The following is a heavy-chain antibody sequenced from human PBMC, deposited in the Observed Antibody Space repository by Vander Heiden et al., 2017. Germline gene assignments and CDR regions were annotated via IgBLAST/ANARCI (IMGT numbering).Heavy chain of an antibody. D-gene: IGHD3-16*02. J-gene: IGHJ5*02. V-gene: IGHV3-21*01. Sequence: EVQLVESGGGLVKPGGSLRLSCAASGFTFSSYSMNWVRQAPGKGLEWVSSISRSSSYIYYADSVKGRFTISRDNAKNSLYLQMNSLRAEDTAVYYCARGRTFGGVIVIPGRGWFDPWGQGTLVTVSS. CDR3: ARGRTFGGVIVIPGRGWFDP. CDR2: ISRSSSYI. CDR1: GFTFSSYS.